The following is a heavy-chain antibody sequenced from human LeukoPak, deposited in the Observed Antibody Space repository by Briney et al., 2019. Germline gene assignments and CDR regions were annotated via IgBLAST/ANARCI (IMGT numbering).Heavy chain of an antibody. V-gene: IGHV4-39*01. CDR1: GGSISSSSYY. CDR3: ARRPAAIDAFDI. CDR2: IYYSGST. J-gene: IGHJ3*02. D-gene: IGHD2-2*01. Sequence: SETLSLTCTASGGSISSSSYYWGWIRQPPGKGLEWIGSIYYSGSTYYNPSLKSRVTISVDTSKNQFSLKLSSVTAADTAVYYCARRPAAIDAFDIWGQGTMVTVSS.